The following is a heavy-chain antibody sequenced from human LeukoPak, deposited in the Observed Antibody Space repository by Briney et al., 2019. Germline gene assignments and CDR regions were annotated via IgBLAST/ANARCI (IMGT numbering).Heavy chain of an antibody. CDR2: IGTAGDT. J-gene: IGHJ4*02. D-gene: IGHD1-26*01. CDR3: ARAVGATYFDC. V-gene: IGHV3-13*01. Sequence: GGSLRLSCAASGFTFSSYDMHWVRQATGKGLEWVSAIGTAGDTYYPGSVKGRFTISRENAKNSLYLQMNSLRAGDTAVYYCARAVGATYFDCWGQGTLVTVSS. CDR1: GFTFSSYD.